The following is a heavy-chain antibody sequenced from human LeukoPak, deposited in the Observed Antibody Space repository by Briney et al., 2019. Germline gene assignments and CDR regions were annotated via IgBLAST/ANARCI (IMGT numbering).Heavy chain of an antibody. CDR3: ARGVVPAAIDASWFDP. V-gene: IGHV3-21*01. CDR2: ISSSSSYI. J-gene: IGHJ5*02. Sequence: GGSLRLSCAASGFTFSSYSMNWVRQAPGKGLEWVSSISSSSSYIYYADSVKGRFTISRDNAKNSLYLQMNSLRAKDTAVYYCARGVVPAAIDASWFDPWGQGTLVTVSS. D-gene: IGHD2-2*01. CDR1: GFTFSSYS.